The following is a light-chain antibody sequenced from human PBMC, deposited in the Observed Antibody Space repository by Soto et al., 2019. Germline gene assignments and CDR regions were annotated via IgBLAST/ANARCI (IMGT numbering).Light chain of an antibody. V-gene: IGKV3-20*01. CDR2: GAS. J-gene: IGKJ1*01. CDR1: QSVSSSY. CDR3: QQYGSSPPT. Sequence: EIVLTQSPGTLSLSPGERATLSCRASQSVSSSYLAWYQQKPGQAPRLLIYGASSCATGIPDRFSGSGSGTDFTLTISRLEPEDFAVYYCQQYGSSPPTFGQGTKVEIK.